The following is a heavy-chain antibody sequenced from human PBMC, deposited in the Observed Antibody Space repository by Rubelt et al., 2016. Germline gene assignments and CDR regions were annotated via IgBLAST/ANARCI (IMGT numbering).Heavy chain of an antibody. CDR2: INPNSGGT. D-gene: IGHD6-13*01. J-gene: IGHJ3*02. V-gene: IGHV1-2*04. CDR3: ARGSWFRGAFDI. CDR1: GYTFTGYY. Sequence: QVQLVQSGSELKKPGASVKVSCKASGYTFTGYYMHWVRQAPGQGLEWMGWINPNSGGTNYAQKFKGWVTMTGETSFSTAYMGLSRLRSDDTAVYYCARGSWFRGAFDIWGQGTMVTVSS.